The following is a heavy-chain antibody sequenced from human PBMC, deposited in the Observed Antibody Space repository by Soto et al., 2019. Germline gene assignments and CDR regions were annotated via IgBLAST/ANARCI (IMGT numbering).Heavy chain of an antibody. J-gene: IGHJ5*02. CDR1: GGSISSGGYY. CDR3: ARVRWFGELLSGWFDP. V-gene: IGHV4-31*03. Sequence: SETLSLTCTVSGGSISSGGYYWSWIRQHPGKGLEWIGYIYYSGSTYYNPSLKSRVTISVDTSKNQFSLKLSSVTAADTAVYYCARVRWFGELLSGWFDPWGQGTLVTVSS. D-gene: IGHD3-10*01. CDR2: IYYSGST.